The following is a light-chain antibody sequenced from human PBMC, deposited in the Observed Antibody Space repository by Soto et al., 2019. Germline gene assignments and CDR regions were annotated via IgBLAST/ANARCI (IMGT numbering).Light chain of an antibody. V-gene: IGKV4-1*01. CDR2: WAS. J-gene: IGKJ1*01. CDR1: QSVLYSSNNNNY. CDR3: QQYYSTPRT. Sequence: DTVMTQSPDSLAVSLGERATINCKSSQSVLYSSNNNNYLAWYQQKPGQPPKLLIYWASTRESGVPDRFSGSGSGTDFTLTISSLQAEDVAVYYCQQYYSTPRTVGQGTKVDSK.